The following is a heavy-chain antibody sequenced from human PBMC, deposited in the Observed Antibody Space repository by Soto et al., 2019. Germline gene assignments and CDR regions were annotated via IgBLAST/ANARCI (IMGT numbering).Heavy chain of an antibody. Sequence: ASVKVSCKASGYTFTSYAMHWVRQAPGQRLEWMGWINAGNGNTKYSQKFQGRVTITRDTSASTAYMELSSLRSEDTAVYYCASPSNWNYQSADNYYYYYYMDVWGKGTTVTVSS. J-gene: IGHJ6*03. CDR1: GYTFTSYA. D-gene: IGHD1-7*01. V-gene: IGHV1-3*01. CDR2: INAGNGNT. CDR3: ASPSNWNYQSADNYYYYYYMDV.